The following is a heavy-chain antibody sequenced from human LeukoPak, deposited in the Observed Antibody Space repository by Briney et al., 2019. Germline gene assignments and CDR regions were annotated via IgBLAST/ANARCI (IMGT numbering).Heavy chain of an antibody. CDR2: IYYSGST. Sequence: PETLSLTCTVSGGSISSYYWSWIRQPPGKGLEWIGYIYYSGSTNYNPFLKSRVTISVDTSKNQFSLKLSSVTAADTAVYYCARWYYYDSSGPVYWYFDLWGRGTLVTVSS. D-gene: IGHD3-22*01. CDR1: GGSISSYY. CDR3: ARWYYYDSSGPVYWYFDL. V-gene: IGHV4-59*08. J-gene: IGHJ2*01.